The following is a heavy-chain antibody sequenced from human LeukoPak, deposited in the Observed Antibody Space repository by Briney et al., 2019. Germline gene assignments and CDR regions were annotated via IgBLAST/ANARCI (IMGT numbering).Heavy chain of an antibody. Sequence: PGGSLRLFCAASGFTFSSYAMSWVRQAPGKGLEWVSAISGSGGSTYYADSVKGRFTISRDNSKNTLYLQMNSLRAEDTAVYYCATIPESYDFWSGSGFDYWGQGTLVTVSS. J-gene: IGHJ4*02. CDR3: ATIPESYDFWSGSGFDY. V-gene: IGHV3-23*01. CDR1: GFTFSSYA. CDR2: ISGSGGST. D-gene: IGHD3-3*01.